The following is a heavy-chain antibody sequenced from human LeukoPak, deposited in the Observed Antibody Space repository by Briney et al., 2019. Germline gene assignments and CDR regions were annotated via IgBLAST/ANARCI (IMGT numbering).Heavy chain of an antibody. D-gene: IGHD2-15*01. CDR3: ARDRRIGGFDP. CDR1: GYTFTSYY. J-gene: IGHJ5*02. CDR2: INPSGSST. Sequence: ASVKVSCTASGYTFTSYYMHWVRQAPGQGLEWMGLINPSGSSTSYAQKFQGRVTMTRNTSISTAYMELSRLRSDDTAVYYCARDRRIGGFDPWGQGTLVTVSS. V-gene: IGHV1-46*01.